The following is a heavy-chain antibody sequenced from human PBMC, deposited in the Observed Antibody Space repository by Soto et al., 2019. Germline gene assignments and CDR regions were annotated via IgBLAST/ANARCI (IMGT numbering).Heavy chain of an antibody. CDR3: ARDLRTRKLRLLYDILTGYPPA. D-gene: IGHD3-9*01. J-gene: IGHJ5*02. CDR1: GYTFTSYD. V-gene: IGHV1-8*01. Sequence: GASVKVSCKASGYTFTSYDINWVRQATGQGLEWMGWMNPNSGNTGYAQKFQGRVTMTRNTSISTAYMELSSLRSEDTAVYYCARDLRTRKLRLLYDILTGYPPAWGQGTLVTV. CDR2: MNPNSGNT.